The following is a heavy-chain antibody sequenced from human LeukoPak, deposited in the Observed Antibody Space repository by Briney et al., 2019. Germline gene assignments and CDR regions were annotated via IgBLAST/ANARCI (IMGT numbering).Heavy chain of an antibody. V-gene: IGHV4-61*01. Sequence: PSETLSLTCTVSGGSVSSGSYYWSWIRQPPGKGLEWIGYIYYSGSTNYNPSLKSRVTISVDTSKNQFSLKLSSVTAADTAVYYCARVGGTSSAINYFDYWGLGTLVTVSS. J-gene: IGHJ4*02. D-gene: IGHD2-2*01. CDR2: IYYSGST. CDR1: GGSVSSGSYY. CDR3: ARVGGTSSAINYFDY.